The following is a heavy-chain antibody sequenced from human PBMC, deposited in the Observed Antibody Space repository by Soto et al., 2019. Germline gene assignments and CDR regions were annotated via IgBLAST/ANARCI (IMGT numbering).Heavy chain of an antibody. CDR1: GYTFTSYD. V-gene: IGHV1-8*01. Sequence: QVQLVQSGAEVKKPGASVKVSCKASGYTFTSYDINWVRRATGQGLEWMGWMNPNSGNTGYAQKFQGRVNKTRNTSTRTAYMELSSLRSEDTAAYYCARPISGDNVDYWGQGTLVTVSS. D-gene: IGHD4-17*01. CDR2: MNPNSGNT. J-gene: IGHJ4*02. CDR3: ARPISGDNVDY.